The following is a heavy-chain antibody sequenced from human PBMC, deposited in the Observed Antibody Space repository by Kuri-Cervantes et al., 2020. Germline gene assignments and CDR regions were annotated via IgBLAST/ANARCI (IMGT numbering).Heavy chain of an antibody. V-gene: IGHV1-46*01. J-gene: IGHJ6*02. CDR3: AREATRQSMQWLGRSPYGMDV. CDR2: INPSGGST. D-gene: IGHD6-19*01. Sequence: ASVKVSCKASGYTFTSYYMHRVRQAPGQGLEWMGIINPSGGSTSYAQKFQGRVTMTRDTSTSTVYMELSSRRSEDTAVYYCAREATRQSMQWLGRSPYGMDVWGQGTTVTVSS. CDR1: GYTFTSYY.